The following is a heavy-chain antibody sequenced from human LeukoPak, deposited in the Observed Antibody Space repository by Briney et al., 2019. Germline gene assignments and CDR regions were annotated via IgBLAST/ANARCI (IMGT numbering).Heavy chain of an antibody. CDR3: AKGSGINHYHWIDP. Sequence: GGSLRLSCGASEFTFSNYAMDWVRHAPGKGLEWVSGISGGGGSTYYADSVKGRFTISRDNSKNTLYLQMDSLRAEDTALYYCAKGSGINHYHWIDPWGQGTLVTVSS. CDR1: EFTFSNYA. J-gene: IGHJ5*02. CDR2: ISGGGGST. D-gene: IGHD1-14*01. V-gene: IGHV3-23*01.